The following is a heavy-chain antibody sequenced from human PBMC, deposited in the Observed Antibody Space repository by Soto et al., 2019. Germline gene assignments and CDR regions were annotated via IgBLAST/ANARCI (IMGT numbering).Heavy chain of an antibody. CDR2: IKQDGSET. J-gene: IGHJ4*02. D-gene: IGHD1-1*01. CDR1: GFTFSTYW. Sequence: EVQLVESGGGLVQPGGSLRLSCAASGFTFSTYWMSWVRQAPGKGLEWVANIKQDGSETYYVDSVKGRFTISRDNAKTSLYMQMNSLRAEDTAVYYCARDSGTSDYWGQGTLVTVSS. V-gene: IGHV3-7*01. CDR3: ARDSGTSDY.